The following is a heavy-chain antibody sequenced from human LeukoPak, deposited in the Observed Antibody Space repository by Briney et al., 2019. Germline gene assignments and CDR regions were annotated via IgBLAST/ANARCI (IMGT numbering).Heavy chain of an antibody. Sequence: GGSLRLSCAASDFSFITYAMSWVRQAPGKGLEWVATITGRGDATYYADSVKGRFTISRDNSKNTLYLQMNSLRAEDTAVYYCARIPTQDYYDSSGYVFYMDVWGKGTTVTVSS. CDR3: ARIPTQDYYDSSGYVFYMDV. V-gene: IGHV3-23*01. CDR1: DFSFITYA. J-gene: IGHJ6*03. D-gene: IGHD3-22*01. CDR2: ITGRGDAT.